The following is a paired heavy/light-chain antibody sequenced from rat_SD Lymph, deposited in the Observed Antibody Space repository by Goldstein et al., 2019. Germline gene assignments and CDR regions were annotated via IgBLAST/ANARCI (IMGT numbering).Heavy chain of an antibody. V-gene: IGHV9-4*01. D-gene: IGHD4-3*01. CDR2: INTYTGKP. CDR1: GYTFTDYA. CDR3: ARTRGPYYYVMDA. J-gene: IGHJ4*01. Sequence: QIQLVQSGPELKKPGESVKISCKASGYTFTDYAMHWVKQAPGKGLKWMGWINTYTGKPTYADDFKGRFVFSLEASASTANLQISNLKNEDTATYFCARTRGPYYYVMDAWGQGASVTVSS.
Light chain of an antibody. CDR2: YAS. Sequence: DIVLTQSPATLSVTPGESVSLSCRASQGISTSIHWYQQKSNESPRLLIKYASQSISGIPSRFSGSGSGTDFTLSINRVESEDFSVYYCQQSYSLPLTFGSGTKLEIK. V-gene: IGKV5S2*01. CDR1: QGISTS. J-gene: IGKJ5*01. CDR3: QQSYSLPLT.